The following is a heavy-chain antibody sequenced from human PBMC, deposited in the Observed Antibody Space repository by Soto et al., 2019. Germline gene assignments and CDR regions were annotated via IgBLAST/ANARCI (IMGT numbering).Heavy chain of an antibody. CDR2: ISSSSSYI. Sequence: GGSLRLSCAASGFTFSSYSMNWVRQAPGKGLEWVSSISSSSSYIYYADSVKGRFTISRDNAKNSLYLQMNSLRAEDTAVYYCARDLRPSWYGKHYYYGMDVWGQGTTVTVSS. D-gene: IGHD6-13*01. V-gene: IGHV3-21*01. CDR1: GFTFSSYS. CDR3: ARDLRPSWYGKHYYYGMDV. J-gene: IGHJ6*02.